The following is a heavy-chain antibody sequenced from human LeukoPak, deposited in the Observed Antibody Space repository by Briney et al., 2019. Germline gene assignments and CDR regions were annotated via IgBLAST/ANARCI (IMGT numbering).Heavy chain of an antibody. V-gene: IGHV3-15*01. D-gene: IGHD2-2*01. CDR2: IKNKTNGGTT. Sequence: SGGSLRLSCAASGFTFSSAWMTWVRQAPGKGLEWVCHIKNKTNGGTTDYAAPVKGRFIISRDDSKNTLYLQMNSLRTEDTAVYYCARGFCSSTNCYQGPFDFWGQGTLVTVSS. J-gene: IGHJ4*02. CDR3: ARGFCSSTNCYQGPFDF. CDR1: GFTFSSAW.